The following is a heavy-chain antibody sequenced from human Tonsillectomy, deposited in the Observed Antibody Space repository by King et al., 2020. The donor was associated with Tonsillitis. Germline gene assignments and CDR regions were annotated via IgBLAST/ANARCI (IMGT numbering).Heavy chain of an antibody. J-gene: IGHJ6*02. CDR1: GFTFSLYG. CDR3: AKDITVAGAPYYSSGLDV. Sequence: VQLVESGGGVVQPGRSLRLSCAASGFTFSLYGMHWVRQAPGKGLEWAAFISYEGSSKYSADSVKGRFTVSRDNSKNTLYLHMNSLRPEDTAVYYCAKDITVAGAPYYSSGLDVGGQGTTVTVSS. V-gene: IGHV3-30*18. D-gene: IGHD6-19*01. CDR2: ISYEGSSK.